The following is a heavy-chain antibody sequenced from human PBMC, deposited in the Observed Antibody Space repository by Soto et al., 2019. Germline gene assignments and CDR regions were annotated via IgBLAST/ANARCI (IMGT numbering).Heavy chain of an antibody. CDR2: ISAYNGNT. CDR3: ARDYGVGSLYYYYYYGMDV. V-gene: IGHV1-18*04. CDR1: GYTFTSYG. D-gene: IGHD3-3*01. Sequence: GASVKVSCKASGYTFTSYGISWVRQAPGQGLEWMGWISAYNGNTNYAQKLQGRVTMTTDTSTSTAYMELRSLRSDDTAVYYCARDYGVGSLYYYYYYGMDVWGQGTTVTVS. J-gene: IGHJ6*02.